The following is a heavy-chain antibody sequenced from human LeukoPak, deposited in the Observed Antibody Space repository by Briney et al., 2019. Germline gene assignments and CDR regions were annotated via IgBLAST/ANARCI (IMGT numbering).Heavy chain of an antibody. CDR1: GYSFTTYW. J-gene: IGHJ5*02. CDR2: IYPGDSDT. D-gene: IGHD3-22*01. Sequence: GESLKISCKAFGYSFTTYWIGWVRQMPGKGLEWMGIIYPGDSDTRYSPSFQGQVTISADKSISTAYLQWSSLRASDTAMYYCARHESRPSEVSWFDPWGQGTLVTVSS. V-gene: IGHV5-51*01. CDR3: ARHESRPSEVSWFDP.